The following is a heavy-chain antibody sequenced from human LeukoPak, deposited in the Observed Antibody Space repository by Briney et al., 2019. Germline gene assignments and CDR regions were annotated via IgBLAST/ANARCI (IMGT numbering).Heavy chain of an antibody. D-gene: IGHD3-22*01. V-gene: IGHV3-33*01. Sequence: GGSLRLSCAASGFTFSSYGMHWVRQAPGKGLEWVAVIWYDGSNKYYADPVKGRFTISRDNSKNTLYLQMNSLRAEDTAVYYCARDLTGSSGYYYYYYGMDVWGQGTTVTVSS. CDR1: GFTFSSYG. J-gene: IGHJ6*02. CDR2: IWYDGSNK. CDR3: ARDLTGSSGYYYYYYGMDV.